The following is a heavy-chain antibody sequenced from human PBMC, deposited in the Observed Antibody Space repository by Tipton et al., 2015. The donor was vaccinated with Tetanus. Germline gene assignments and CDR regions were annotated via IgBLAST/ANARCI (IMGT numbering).Heavy chain of an antibody. V-gene: IGHV3-53*01. CDR1: GFIVSSHY. J-gene: IGHJ4*02. Sequence: SLRLSCVASGFIVSSHYMSWVRQAPGKGLEWVSVMYSGGDTYYVDSVKGRFSISRDNAKNTLYLQMNRLRVEDTAVYYCVRDGGSSGWLAYWGQGTLVTVSS. CDR3: VRDGGSSGWLAY. D-gene: IGHD6-19*01. CDR2: MYSGGDT.